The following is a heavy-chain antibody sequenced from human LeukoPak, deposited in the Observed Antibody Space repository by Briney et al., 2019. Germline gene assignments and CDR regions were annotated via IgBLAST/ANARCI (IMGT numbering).Heavy chain of an antibody. CDR2: IYPDDSDT. CDR1: GYSFTSYW. Sequence: GESLKISCKGSGYSFTSYWIGWVRQMPGKGLEWMGIIYPDDSDTKYSPSFQGQVTISVDKSISTAYLQWSSLKASDTAMYYCARLTPRSGNTPFDYWGQGTLVTVSS. V-gene: IGHV5-51*01. D-gene: IGHD4-23*01. CDR3: ARLTPRSGNTPFDY. J-gene: IGHJ4*02.